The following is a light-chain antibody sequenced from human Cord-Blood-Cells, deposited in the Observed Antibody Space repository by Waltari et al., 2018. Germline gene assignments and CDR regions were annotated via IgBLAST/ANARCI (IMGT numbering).Light chain of an antibody. J-gene: IGLJ1*01. V-gene: IGLV2-11*01. CDR3: CSYAGSYTYV. Sequence: QSALTHPPPVSGSPGQSVTIPCTGTSSDVGGYNYVSWYQQHPGKAPKLMIYDVSKRPSGVPDRFSGSKSGNTASLTISGLQAEDEADYYCCSYAGSYTYVFGTGTKVTVL. CDR1: SSDVGGYNY. CDR2: DVS.